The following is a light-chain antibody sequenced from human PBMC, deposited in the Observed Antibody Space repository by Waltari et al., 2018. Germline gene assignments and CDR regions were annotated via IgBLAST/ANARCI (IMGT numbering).Light chain of an antibody. CDR1: QGISSY. J-gene: IGKJ3*01. V-gene: IGKV1-9*01. CDR3: QQLNSYRFT. CDR2: AES. Sequence: DIQLTQSPSFLSASVGDRVTITCRASQGISSYLAWYQQKPGKAPKLLIYAESTLQSGVPSRFSGSGSGTEFTLTISSLQPEDFATYYCQQLNSYRFTFGPGTKVDIK.